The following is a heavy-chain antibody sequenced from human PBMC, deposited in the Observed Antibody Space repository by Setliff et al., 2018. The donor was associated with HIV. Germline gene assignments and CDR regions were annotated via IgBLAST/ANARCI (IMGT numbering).Heavy chain of an antibody. CDR3: AKDMWTEVTGTCDH. Sequence: PGGSLRLSCAASGFTFDDYAMHWVRQAPGKGLEWVSGISWNSGSIGYADSVKGRFTISRDNAKNSLYLQMNSLRAEDMALYYCAKDMWTEVTGTCDHWGQGTPVTVSS. D-gene: IGHD6-19*01. J-gene: IGHJ4*02. CDR1: GFTFDDYA. CDR2: ISWNSGSI. V-gene: IGHV3-9*03.